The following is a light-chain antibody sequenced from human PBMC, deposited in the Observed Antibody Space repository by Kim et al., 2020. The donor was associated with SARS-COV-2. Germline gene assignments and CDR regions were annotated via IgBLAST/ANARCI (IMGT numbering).Light chain of an antibody. Sequence: DIQMTQSPSSLSASVGDRVTITCRASQSISIYLNWYQQKPGKAPKLLIYAASSLQSGVPSRFSGSGSGTDFTLTISSLQPEDFATYYCQQSYSTPYTFGQGTKLE. CDR2: AAS. V-gene: IGKV1-39*01. CDR3: QQSYSTPYT. J-gene: IGKJ2*01. CDR1: QSISIY.